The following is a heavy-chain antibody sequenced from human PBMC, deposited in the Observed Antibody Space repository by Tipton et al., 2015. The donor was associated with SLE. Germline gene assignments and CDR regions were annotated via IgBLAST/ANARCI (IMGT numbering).Heavy chain of an antibody. V-gene: IGHV4-39*07. CDR3: VRWTDIVVLPAGMAFDY. J-gene: IGHJ4*02. D-gene: IGHD2-2*01. Sequence: GSLRLSCTVSGDSISSSTYYWGWIRQPPGKGLEWIGSIYYSGSTYYNPSLKSRVTISVDTSKNQFSLTLNSVTAADTAVYYCVRWTDIVVLPAGMAFDYWGQGTLVTVSS. CDR1: GDSISSSTYY. CDR2: IYYSGST.